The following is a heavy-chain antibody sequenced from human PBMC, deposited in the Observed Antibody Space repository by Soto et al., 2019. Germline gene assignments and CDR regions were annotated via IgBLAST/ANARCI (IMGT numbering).Heavy chain of an antibody. J-gene: IGHJ4*02. Sequence: QVQLVQSGPEVKKPGASVKVSCKTSGYTFTNYGISWVRQAPGQDLEWMGWITNDKGKTTYAQKYQGRVTMTTDTSTSTAYMALRSLRSDETATYYCATRSPALDYWGQGTLVTVSS. CDR1: GYTFTNYG. CDR2: ITNDKGKT. CDR3: ATRSPALDY. V-gene: IGHV1-18*01. D-gene: IGHD3-3*02.